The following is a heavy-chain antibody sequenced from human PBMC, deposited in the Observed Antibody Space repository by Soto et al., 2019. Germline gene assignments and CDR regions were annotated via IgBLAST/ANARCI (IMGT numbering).Heavy chain of an antibody. CDR1: GGSISSYY. V-gene: IGHV4-59*01. J-gene: IGHJ4*02. CDR2: IYYSGST. D-gene: IGHD4-17*01. CDR3: ERDLGYGDYGVYDY. Sequence: SETLSLTCTVSGGSISSYYWSWIRQPPGKGLEWIGYIYYSGSTNYNPSLKSRVTISVDTSKNQFSLKLSSVTAADTAVYYCERDLGYGDYGVYDYWGQGTLVTVSS.